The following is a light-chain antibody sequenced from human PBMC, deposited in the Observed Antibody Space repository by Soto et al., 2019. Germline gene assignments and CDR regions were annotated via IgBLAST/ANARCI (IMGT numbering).Light chain of an antibody. V-gene: IGKV3-20*01. J-gene: IGKJ1*01. CDR3: QQYGSSPWT. CDR1: QSVSSSY. Sequence: EIVLTQSPGILSLSPGERATLSCRASQSVSSSYLAWYQQKPGQAPRLLLYGASSRATGIPDRFSGSGSGTDFILTINRLEPVDFAVYYCQQYGSSPWTFGQGTKVEIK. CDR2: GAS.